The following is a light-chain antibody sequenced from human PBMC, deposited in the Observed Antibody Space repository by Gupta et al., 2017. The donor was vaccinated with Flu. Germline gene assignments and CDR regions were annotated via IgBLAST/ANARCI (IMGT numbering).Light chain of an antibody. V-gene: IGLV2-11*01. CDR1: SDDVGGYNY. Sequence: QSALTQPRSASGSPGQSVTISCTGTSDDVGGYNYVSWYQHHPGRAPKVMIFDVTKRPSGVPDRFSGSKSGNTASLTISGLQVEDEADYYCCSYAGSYTWMFGGGTKLAVL. J-gene: IGLJ3*02. CDR3: CSYAGSYTWM. CDR2: DVT.